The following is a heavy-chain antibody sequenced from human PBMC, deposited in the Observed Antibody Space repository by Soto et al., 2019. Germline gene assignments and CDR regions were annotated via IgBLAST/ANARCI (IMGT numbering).Heavy chain of an antibody. CDR3: AKDPRPMTPDLDYFDY. D-gene: IGHD3-22*01. V-gene: IGHV3-23*01. J-gene: IGHJ4*02. Sequence: PGGSLRLSCAASGVTFSSYAMSWVRQAPGKGLEWVSAISGSGGSTYYADSVKGRFTISRDNSKNTLYLQMNSLRAEDTAVYYCAKDPRPMTPDLDYFDYWGQGTLVTVSS. CDR1: GVTFSSYA. CDR2: ISGSGGST.